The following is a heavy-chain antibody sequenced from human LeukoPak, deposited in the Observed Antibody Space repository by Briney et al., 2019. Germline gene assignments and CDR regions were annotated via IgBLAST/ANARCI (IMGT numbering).Heavy chain of an antibody. V-gene: IGHV3-7*01. CDR2: IKQDGREK. D-gene: IGHD6-13*01. J-gene: IGHJ4*02. CDR1: GFTFSNYW. CDR3: TRDEAAATD. Sequence: GGSLRLSCAGSGFTFSNYWMSWVRQAPGKGPEWVANIKQDGREKHYVDSVKGRFTISRDNAKSSLYLQMNSLRAKDTAVYYCTRDEAAATDWGQGTLVTASS.